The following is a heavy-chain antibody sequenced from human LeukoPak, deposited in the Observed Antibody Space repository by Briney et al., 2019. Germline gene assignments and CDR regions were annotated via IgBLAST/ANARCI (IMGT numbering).Heavy chain of an antibody. V-gene: IGHV3-20*01. D-gene: IGHD6-19*01. Sequence: GGSLRLSCAASGFKFDDRGMSWVRQAPGKGLEWVSGLNWSGRKTGYADSVKGRFTISRDNSKNFVVLQMNSLRVEDTAFYCARSASVAADYYFDSWGEGTLVTVSS. J-gene: IGHJ4*02. CDR2: LNWSGRKT. CDR1: GFKFDDRG. CDR3: ARSASVAADYYFDS.